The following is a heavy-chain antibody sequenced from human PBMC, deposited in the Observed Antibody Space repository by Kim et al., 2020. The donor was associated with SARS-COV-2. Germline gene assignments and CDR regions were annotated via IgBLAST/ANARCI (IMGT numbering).Heavy chain of an antibody. CDR3: ARDPDGDFAKWFDP. V-gene: IGHV1-69*01. Sequence: YAQKCQGRVTITADEYTSTAYLELSSLTSDDTAVYYCARDPDGDFAKWFDPWGQGTPVTVSS. D-gene: IGHD4-17*01. J-gene: IGHJ5*02.